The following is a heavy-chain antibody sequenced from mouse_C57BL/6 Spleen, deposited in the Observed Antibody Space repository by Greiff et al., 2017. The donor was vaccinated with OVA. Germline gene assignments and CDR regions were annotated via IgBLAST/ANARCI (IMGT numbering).Heavy chain of an antibody. D-gene: IGHD3-2*02. Sequence: QVQLQQSGAELVRPGTSVKVSCKASGYAFTNYLIEWVKQRPGQGLEWIGVINPGSGGTNYNEKFKGKATLTADNSSSTAYMQLSSLTSEDSAVYFCARSEQLRLRTLGYWGQGTTLTVSS. V-gene: IGHV1-54*01. CDR3: ARSEQLRLRTLGY. CDR2: INPGSGGT. J-gene: IGHJ2*01. CDR1: GYAFTNYL.